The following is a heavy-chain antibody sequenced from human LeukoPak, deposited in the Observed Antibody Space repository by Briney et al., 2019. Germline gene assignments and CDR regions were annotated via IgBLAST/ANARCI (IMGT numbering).Heavy chain of an antibody. CDR3: ARETTIAVAGTRSAFDI. D-gene: IGHD6-19*01. CDR1: GYTFTSYG. V-gene: IGHV1-18*01. Sequence: ASVRVSCKASGYTFTSYGISWVRQAPGQGLEWMGWISAYNGNTNYAQKLQGRVTMTTDTSTSTAYMELRSLRSDDTAVYYCARETTIAVAGTRSAFDIWGQGTMVTVSS. CDR2: ISAYNGNT. J-gene: IGHJ3*02.